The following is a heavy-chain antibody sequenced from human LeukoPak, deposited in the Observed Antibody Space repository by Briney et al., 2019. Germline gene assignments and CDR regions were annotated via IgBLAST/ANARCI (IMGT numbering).Heavy chain of an antibody. D-gene: IGHD4-17*01. Sequence: PSETLSLTCTVSGGSFSSSRYYWGWIRQPPGKGLEWIGSIYYSGSTYYNPSLKSRVTVSLDTSKNQFSLKLSSVTAADTAVYYCARGGEHDFGDFAYWGRGTLVTVSS. CDR2: IYYSGST. V-gene: IGHV4-39*07. CDR1: GGSFSSSRYY. CDR3: ARGGEHDFGDFAY. J-gene: IGHJ4*02.